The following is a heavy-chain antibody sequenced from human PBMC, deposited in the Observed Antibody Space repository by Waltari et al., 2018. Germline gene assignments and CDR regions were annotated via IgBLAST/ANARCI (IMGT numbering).Heavy chain of an antibody. CDR2: IYYSGST. V-gene: IGHV4-59*11. J-gene: IGHJ4*02. D-gene: IGHD6-19*01. CDR1: GGSISSHY. CDR3: ARAEEGSEGSLLGY. Sequence: QVQLQESGPGLVKPSETLSLTCTVSGGSISSHYWSWIRQPPGKGLEWIGYIYYSGSTNYNPPLKSRVTISVDTSKNQFSLKLSSVTAADTAVYYCARAEEGSEGSLLGYWGQGTLVTVSS.